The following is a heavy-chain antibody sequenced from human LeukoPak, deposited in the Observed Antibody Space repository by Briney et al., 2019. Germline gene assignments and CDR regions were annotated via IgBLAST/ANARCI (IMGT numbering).Heavy chain of an antibody. D-gene: IGHD1-26*01. CDR1: GFNFADYA. Sequence: GGSLRLSCAASGFNFADYAMSWVRQAPGKGLEWVGFIRSKTYGGTTEYAASVKVRFTISRDSAKNSLYLQMNSLRAEDTAVYYCARGGRGTYFDYFDYWGQGTLVTVSS. J-gene: IGHJ4*02. V-gene: IGHV3-49*04. CDR2: IRSKTYGGTT. CDR3: ARGGRGTYFDYFDY.